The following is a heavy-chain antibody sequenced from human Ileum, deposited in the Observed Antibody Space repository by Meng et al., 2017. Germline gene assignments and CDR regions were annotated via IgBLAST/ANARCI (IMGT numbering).Heavy chain of an antibody. CDR1: GGSISSYY. CDR2: IYYSGNT. CDR3: ARHRYSDGSTFFGY. Sequence: QVQLQESGPGLGKPSETLSRTCTVSGGSISSYYWSWLRQPPGKGLEWIGRIYYSGNTHYSPSLTSRVTLSVDTSKNQFSLKLNSVTAADTAVYYCARHRYSDGSTFFGYWGQGTLVTVSS. D-gene: IGHD3-9*01. V-gene: IGHV4-59*08. J-gene: IGHJ4*02.